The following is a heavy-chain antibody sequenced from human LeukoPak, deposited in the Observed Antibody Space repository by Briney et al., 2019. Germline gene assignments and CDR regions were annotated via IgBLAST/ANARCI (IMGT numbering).Heavy chain of an antibody. CDR3: ARAVSGTLGGAFDI. V-gene: IGHV1-2*02. J-gene: IGHJ3*02. D-gene: IGHD1-14*01. CDR2: INPNSGVT. CDR1: GYTFIDYF. Sequence: ASVIVSCKASGYTFIDYFIHWVRQTPGQGLEWLGWINPNSGVTRYAQKFQGRVTLTRDTAAYMELSSLKYDDTAVYYCARAVSGTLGGAFDIWGQGTAGTVSS.